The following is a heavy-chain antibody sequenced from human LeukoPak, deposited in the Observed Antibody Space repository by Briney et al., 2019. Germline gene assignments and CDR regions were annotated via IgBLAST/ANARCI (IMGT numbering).Heavy chain of an antibody. Sequence: WASVKVSCKASGYTFTGYYMHWGRQAPGQGREWMGWINPNSGGTNYAQKFQGRVTMTRDTSISTAYMELSRLRSDDTAVYYCARVGAAAGMKYYYGMDVWGQGTTVTVSS. CDR3: ARVGAAAGMKYYYGMDV. CDR2: INPNSGGT. D-gene: IGHD6-13*01. J-gene: IGHJ6*02. V-gene: IGHV1-2*02. CDR1: GYTFTGYY.